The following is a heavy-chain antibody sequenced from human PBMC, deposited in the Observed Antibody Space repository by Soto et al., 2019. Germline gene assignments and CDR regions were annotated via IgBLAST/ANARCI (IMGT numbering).Heavy chain of an antibody. CDR3: AREIEGTTVTTSYFDY. D-gene: IGHD4-17*01. Sequence: QVQLVQSGAEVKKPGSSVKVSCKASGGTFSSYAISWVRQAPGQGLEWMGGIIPIFGTANYAQKFQGRVTITADKSTSTAYMELSRLRSEDTAVYYCAREIEGTTVTTSYFDYWGQGTLVTVSS. V-gene: IGHV1-69*06. CDR2: IIPIFGTA. CDR1: GGTFSSYA. J-gene: IGHJ4*02.